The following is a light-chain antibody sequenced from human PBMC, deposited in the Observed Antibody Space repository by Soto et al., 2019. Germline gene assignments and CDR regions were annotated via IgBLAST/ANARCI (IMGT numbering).Light chain of an antibody. CDR3: SSYTSSSTLLYV. CDR2: DVS. V-gene: IGLV2-14*01. Sequence: QSALTQPASVSGSPGQSITISCTGTSSDVGGYNYVSWYQQHPGKAPKLMIYDVSNRPSGVSNRFSGSKSGNTASLTISGLQAEAAAYYYCSSYTSSSTLLYVFGTGTKLTVL. J-gene: IGLJ1*01. CDR1: SSDVGGYNY.